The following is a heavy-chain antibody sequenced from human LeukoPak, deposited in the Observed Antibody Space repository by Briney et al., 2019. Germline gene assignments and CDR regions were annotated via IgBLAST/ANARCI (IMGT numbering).Heavy chain of an antibody. CDR2: IGTAGEI. V-gene: IGHV3-13*01. Sequence: GGSLRLSCAASGFTFSSYSMNWVRQATGKGLEWVSGIGTAGEIYYPGSVKGRFTISRENAKNSLYLQMNSLRAGDTAVYYCARAAYSSTWYSRYFDLWGRGTLVTVSS. CDR3: ARAAYSSTWYSRYFDL. CDR1: GFTFSSYS. D-gene: IGHD6-13*01. J-gene: IGHJ2*01.